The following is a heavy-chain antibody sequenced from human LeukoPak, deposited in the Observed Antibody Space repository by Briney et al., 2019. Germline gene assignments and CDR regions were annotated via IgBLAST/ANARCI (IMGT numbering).Heavy chain of an antibody. CDR1: GFTFSSYA. CDR3: ATARDPRSRRTGMDV. CDR2: ISSSGSTI. V-gene: IGHV3-48*03. Sequence: GGSLRLSCAASGFTFSSYAMSWVRQAPGKGLEWVSYISSSGSTIYYADSVKGRFTISRDNAKNSLYLQMNSLRAEDTAVYYCATARDPRSRRTGMDVWGKGTTVTVSS. D-gene: IGHD1-14*01. J-gene: IGHJ6*04.